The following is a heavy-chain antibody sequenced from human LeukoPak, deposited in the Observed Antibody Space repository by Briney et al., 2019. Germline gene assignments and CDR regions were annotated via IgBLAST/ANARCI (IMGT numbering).Heavy chain of an antibody. D-gene: IGHD1-1*01. Sequence: GGSLRLSCAASGFAFSTYVMKWVRQAPGKGLQWTSTIDRAGSSDTHYAESVKGRFTISRDNSKNTLYLQMNSLRAEDTAVYYCAIDVQDDLDYWGQGTQVTVSS. CDR3: AIDVQDDLDY. J-gene: IGHJ4*02. V-gene: IGHV3-23*01. CDR2: IDRAGSSDT. CDR1: GFAFSTYV.